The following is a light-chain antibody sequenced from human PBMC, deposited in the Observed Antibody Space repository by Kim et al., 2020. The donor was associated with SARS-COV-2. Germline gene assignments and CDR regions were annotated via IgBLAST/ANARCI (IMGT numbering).Light chain of an antibody. Sequence: SATVVDRVTITCRASQGISSALAWYQQKPGKAPKLLSYDASSLESGVPSRFSGSGSGTDFTLTISSLQPEDFATYYCQQFNSYPLFGQGTRLEIK. V-gene: IGKV1-13*02. CDR2: DAS. CDR1: QGISSA. CDR3: QQFNSYPL. J-gene: IGKJ5*01.